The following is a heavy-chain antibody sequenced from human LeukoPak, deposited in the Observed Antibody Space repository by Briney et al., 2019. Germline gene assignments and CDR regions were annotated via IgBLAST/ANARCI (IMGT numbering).Heavy chain of an antibody. V-gene: IGHV3-9*01. D-gene: IGHD3-16*01. J-gene: IGHJ3*02. CDR2: ISWNSGSI. Sequence: GGSLRLSCAASGLTFDDYAMPWVRQAPGKGLEWVSGISWNSGSIGYADSVKGRFTISRDNAKNSLYLQMNSLRAEDTALYYFAKEGIGRELRLGYAFDIWGQGTMVTVSS. CDR3: AKEGIGRELRLGYAFDI. CDR1: GLTFDDYA.